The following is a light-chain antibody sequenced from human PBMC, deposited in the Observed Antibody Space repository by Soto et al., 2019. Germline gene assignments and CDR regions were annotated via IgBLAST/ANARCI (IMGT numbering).Light chain of an antibody. CDR2: GAF. V-gene: IGKV3-20*01. J-gene: IGKJ1*01. Sequence: VLTQSPDSLSLSPGERATLFCRASQYISTKLAWYQQKPGQAPRLLFSGAFNRATDTPDRFSGSGSGTDFTLIISGVEAEDFAMYYCQQYGDSPWTFGQGTRVDFK. CDR3: QQYGDSPWT. CDR1: QYISTK.